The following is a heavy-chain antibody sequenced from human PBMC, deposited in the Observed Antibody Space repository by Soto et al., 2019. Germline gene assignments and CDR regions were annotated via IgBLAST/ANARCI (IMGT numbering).Heavy chain of an antibody. Sequence: EVQLLESGGGLVQPGGSLRLSCAASGFTFSSYAMNWVRQAPGKGLEWVSVISGNGGRTDYADSVKGRFTISRVNFKNTLYLQMNSLRVEDTAVYYCAKDNRWLVPTYFDYWGQGTLVTVSS. J-gene: IGHJ4*02. CDR3: AKDNRWLVPTYFDY. D-gene: IGHD6-19*01. V-gene: IGHV3-23*01. CDR2: ISGNGGRT. CDR1: GFTFSSYA.